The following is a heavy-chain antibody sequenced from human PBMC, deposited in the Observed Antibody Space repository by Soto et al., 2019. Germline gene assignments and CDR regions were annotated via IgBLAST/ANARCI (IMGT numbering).Heavy chain of an antibody. Sequence: SQTLSLTCAISGDSVSSNSAAWNWIRQSPSRGLEWLGRTYYRSKWYNDYAVSVKSRITINPDTSKNQFSLQLNSVTPEDTAVYYCARDLEVAVAGHYYGMDVWGQGTTVTVSS. CDR2: TYYRSKWYN. V-gene: IGHV6-1*01. J-gene: IGHJ6*02. CDR3: ARDLEVAVAGHYYGMDV. D-gene: IGHD6-19*01. CDR1: GDSVSSNSAA.